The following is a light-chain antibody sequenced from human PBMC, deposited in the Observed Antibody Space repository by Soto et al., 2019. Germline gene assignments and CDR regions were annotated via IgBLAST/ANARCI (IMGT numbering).Light chain of an antibody. CDR3: QQYGNSPIT. CDR2: GAS. V-gene: IGKV3-20*01. J-gene: IGKJ5*01. CDR1: QSVSSN. Sequence: TKTPATLSGSPVESATLSCMASQSVSSNLAWHQQKPGQAPRILIYGASSRATDIPDRFSGYGSGTDFTLTISRLEPEDFAVYYCQQYGNSPITFGQGTRLEIK.